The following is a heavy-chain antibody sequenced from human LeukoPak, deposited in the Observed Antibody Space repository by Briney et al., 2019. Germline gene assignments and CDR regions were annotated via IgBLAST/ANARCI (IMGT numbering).Heavy chain of an antibody. Sequence: ASVKVSCKASGYTFTGYYMHWVRQAPGQGLEWMGWINPNSGGTNYAQKLQGRVTMTTDTSTSTAYMELSSLRSEDTAVYYCARGRSSWTSGVLYYYYYYMDVWGKGTTVTVSS. CDR3: ARGRSSWTSGVLYYYYYYMDV. D-gene: IGHD6-13*01. CDR2: INPNSGGT. V-gene: IGHV1-2*02. J-gene: IGHJ6*03. CDR1: GYTFTGYY.